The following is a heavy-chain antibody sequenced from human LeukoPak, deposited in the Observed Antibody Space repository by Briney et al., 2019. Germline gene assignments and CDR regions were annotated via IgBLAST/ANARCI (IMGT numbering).Heavy chain of an antibody. Sequence: GSLRLSCSASGFTFSDYSMSWVRQAPGKGLEWVSTISSNVNYIYYTDSVKGRFTISRDNAKNSLYLQMNSLRADDTAVYHCARDLRRDSGDDSGYCGRGTLVTVSS. CDR3: ARDLRRDSGDDSGY. CDR1: GFTFSDYS. J-gene: IGHJ4*02. V-gene: IGHV3-21*01. CDR2: ISSNVNYI. D-gene: IGHD5-12*01.